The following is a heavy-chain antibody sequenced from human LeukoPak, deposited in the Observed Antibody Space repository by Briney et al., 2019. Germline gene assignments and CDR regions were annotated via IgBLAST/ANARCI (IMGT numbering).Heavy chain of an antibody. D-gene: IGHD3-22*01. CDR1: GYTLSSYD. V-gene: IGHV1-8*01. Sequence: ASVKVSCKASGYTLSSYDIHWVRQATGQGLEWMGWMNPNTGNRGYAQKFRDRITMTTDTSTNTAYMELRSLRSEDTAIYYCARGIYYYDSLWYFDPWGQGTLVTVSS. CDR3: ARGIYYYDSLWYFDP. J-gene: IGHJ5*02. CDR2: MNPNTGNR.